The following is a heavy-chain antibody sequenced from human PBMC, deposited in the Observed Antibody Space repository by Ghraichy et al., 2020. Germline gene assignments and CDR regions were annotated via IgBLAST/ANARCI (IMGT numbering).Heavy chain of an antibody. D-gene: IGHD3-9*01. J-gene: IGHJ3*02. Sequence: GGSLRLSCAASGFTFSSYSMNWVRQAPGKGLEWVSSISSSSSYIYYADSVKGRFTISRDNAKNSLSLQMNSLRAEDTAVYYCARDGYDILTGYGRAFDIWGQGTMVTVSS. CDR3: ARDGYDILTGYGRAFDI. CDR1: GFTFSSYS. CDR2: ISSSSSYI. V-gene: IGHV3-21*01.